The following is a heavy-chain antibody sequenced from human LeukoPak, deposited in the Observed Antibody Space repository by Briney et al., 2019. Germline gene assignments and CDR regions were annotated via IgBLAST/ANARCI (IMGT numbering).Heavy chain of an antibody. V-gene: IGHV3-48*02. CDR1: GFTFSTYS. CDR3: ARDLRSGWYYFDF. Sequence: GGSLRLSCAASGFTFSTYSMNWLRQAPEKGLEWVSYISSSSDTIYYADSVKGRFTISRDNAKNSLYLQMNSLRDQDTAVYYCARDLRSGWYYFDFWGQGTLVTVSS. D-gene: IGHD6-19*01. J-gene: IGHJ4*02. CDR2: ISSSSDTI.